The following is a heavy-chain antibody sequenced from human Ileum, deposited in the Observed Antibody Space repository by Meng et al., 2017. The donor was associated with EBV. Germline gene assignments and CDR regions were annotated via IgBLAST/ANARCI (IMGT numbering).Heavy chain of an antibody. Sequence: GASVRSGPTLSLPCSPQEFSFISFWLHWFPQGQGKGLAWVSRISPNWSATYYPESVKGRFTISRDNTKNSLYLKINSLRAEDTAVYYCARDFDRGSGYWGQGTLVTVSS. D-gene: IGHD3-22*01. CDR3: ARDFDRGSGY. CDR2: ISPNWSAT. V-gene: IGHV3-74*01. J-gene: IGHJ4*02. CDR1: EFSFISFW.